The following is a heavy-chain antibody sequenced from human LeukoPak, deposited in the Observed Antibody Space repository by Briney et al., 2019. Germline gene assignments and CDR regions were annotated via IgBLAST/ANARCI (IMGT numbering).Heavy chain of an antibody. V-gene: IGHV3-21*01. CDR3: AREVWQLVPFDY. CDR1: GFTFSSYS. CDR2: ISSSSSYI. D-gene: IGHD6-6*01. J-gene: IGHJ4*02. Sequence: GGSLRLSCAASGFTFSSYSMNWVRQAPGKGLEWVSSISSSSSYIYYADSVKGRFTISRDNAKNSLYLQMNSLRAEDTAVYYCAREVWQLVPFDYWGQGTLVTVSS.